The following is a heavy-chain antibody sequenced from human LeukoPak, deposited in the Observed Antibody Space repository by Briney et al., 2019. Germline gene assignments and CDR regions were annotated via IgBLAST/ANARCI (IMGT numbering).Heavy chain of an antibody. V-gene: IGHV4-31*03. Sequence: SETLSLTCTVSGGSISSGGHYWSWIRQHPGKGLEWIGYIYYSGSTYYNPSLKSRVTISVDTSKNQFSLKLSSVTAADTAVYYCARDPPYYDSSGRDDAFDIWGQGTMVTVSS. CDR3: ARDPPYYDSSGRDDAFDI. CDR2: IYYSGST. J-gene: IGHJ3*02. CDR1: GGSISSGGHY. D-gene: IGHD3-22*01.